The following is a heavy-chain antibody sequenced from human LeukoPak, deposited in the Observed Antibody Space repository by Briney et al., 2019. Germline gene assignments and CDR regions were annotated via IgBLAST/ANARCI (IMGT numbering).Heavy chain of an antibody. CDR1: GGSISSYY. D-gene: IGHD7-27*01. CDR3: ARLAWGRLDY. J-gene: IGHJ4*02. V-gene: IGHV4-59*08. Sequence: PSETLSLTCTVSGGSISSYYWSWIRQPPGKGLEWIGYIYYSGSTNYNPSLKSRVTISVDTSKNQFSLKLSSVTAADTAVYYCARLAWGRLDYWGQGTLVTASS. CDR2: IYYSGST.